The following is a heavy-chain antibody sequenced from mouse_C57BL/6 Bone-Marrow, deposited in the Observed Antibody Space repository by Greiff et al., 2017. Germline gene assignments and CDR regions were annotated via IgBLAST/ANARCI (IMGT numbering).Heavy chain of an antibody. D-gene: IGHD2-1*01. CDR1: GYTFTEYT. CDR3: GRHGGEIYYGNGWFAY. Sequence: VKLMESGAELVKPGASVKLSCKASGYTFTEYTIHWVKQRPGQGLEWIGWFYPGSGSIKYNEKFKDKATLTADKSSSTVYMGLSRLTSEDSAVYFCGRHGGEIYYGNGWFAYWGQGTLVTVSA. V-gene: IGHV1-62-2*01. CDR2: FYPGSGSI. J-gene: IGHJ3*01.